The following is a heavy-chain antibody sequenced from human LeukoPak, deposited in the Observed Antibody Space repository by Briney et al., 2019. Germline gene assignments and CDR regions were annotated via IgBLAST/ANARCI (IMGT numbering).Heavy chain of an antibody. V-gene: IGHV3-30-3*01. D-gene: IGHD6-19*01. Sequence: GGSLRLSCAASGFTFSSYSMHWVRQAPGKGLEWVALTSYDGSNKYYADSVKGRFTISRDNSKNTLYLQMNSLRGDDTALYYCARAPEWVVSWYFDLWGRGTLVTVSS. CDR3: ARAPEWVVSWYFDL. J-gene: IGHJ2*01. CDR2: TSYDGSNK. CDR1: GFTFSSYS.